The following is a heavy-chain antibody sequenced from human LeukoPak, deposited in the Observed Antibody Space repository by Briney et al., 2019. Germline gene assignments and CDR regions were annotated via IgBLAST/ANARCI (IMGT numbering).Heavy chain of an antibody. D-gene: IGHD3-10*01. CDR2: IIPIFGTA. V-gene: IGHV1-69*01. CDR3: ARAMVRGYYFDY. Sequence: SVKVSCKASGGTFSSYAISWVRQAPGQGLEWMGGIIPIFGTANYAQKFQGRVTITAAESTSTAYMELSSLRSEDTAVYYCARAMVRGYYFDYWGQGTLVTVSS. J-gene: IGHJ4*02. CDR1: GGTFSSYA.